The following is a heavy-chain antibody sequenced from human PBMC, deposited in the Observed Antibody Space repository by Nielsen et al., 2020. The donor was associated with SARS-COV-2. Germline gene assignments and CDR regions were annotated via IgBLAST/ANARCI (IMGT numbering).Heavy chain of an antibody. V-gene: IGHV3-13*01. J-gene: IGHJ6*02. CDR2: IGTGGDT. CDR3: ARAGALSSSWYSMDF. Sequence: GESLKISCAASGFTFNNYDMHWVRQDTGKGLEWVSAIGTGGDTSYPGSVKGRFTISRENAKNSSYLQMNSLRAGDTAVYYCARAGALSSSWYSMDFWGQGTTVTVSS. D-gene: IGHD6-13*01. CDR1: GFTFNNYD.